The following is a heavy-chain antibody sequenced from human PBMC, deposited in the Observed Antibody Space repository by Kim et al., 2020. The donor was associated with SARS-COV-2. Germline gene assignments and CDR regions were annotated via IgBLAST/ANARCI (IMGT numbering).Heavy chain of an antibody. CDR2: INTNTGNP. J-gene: IGHJ6*02. CDR3: ARDYSSGWYNYYYYGMDV. CDR1: GYTFTSYA. Sequence: ASVKVSCKASGYTFTSYAMNWVRQAPGQGLEWMGWINTNTGNPTYAQGFTGRFVFSLDTSVSTAYLQISSLKAEDTAVYYCARDYSSGWYNYYYYGMDVWGQGTTVTVSS. D-gene: IGHD6-19*01. V-gene: IGHV7-4-1*02.